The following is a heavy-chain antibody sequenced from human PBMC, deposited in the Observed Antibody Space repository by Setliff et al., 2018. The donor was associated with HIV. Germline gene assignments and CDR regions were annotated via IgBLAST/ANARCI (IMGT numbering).Heavy chain of an antibody. D-gene: IGHD3-16*01. CDR1: GYTFTSYG. Sequence: GASVKVSCKASGYTFTSYGISWVRQAPGQGLEWMGWISPYNGNTDYAQNFQGRVTMTTDTSTSTVYMELRSLISDDTAVYYCARGVLITFGYQNWFDPWGQGTLVTVSS. CDR2: ISPYNGNT. J-gene: IGHJ5*02. V-gene: IGHV1-18*01. CDR3: ARGVLITFGYQNWFDP.